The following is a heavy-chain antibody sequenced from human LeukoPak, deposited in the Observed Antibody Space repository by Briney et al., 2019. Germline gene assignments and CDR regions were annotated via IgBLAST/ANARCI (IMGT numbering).Heavy chain of an antibody. Sequence: GASVKVSCKASGYTFTSYGISWVRQAPGQGLEWMGWISTYNGNTNYAQKLQGRVTMTTDTSTSTAYMELRSLRSDDTAVYYCATEAAYGNFGELLAWGQGSLVTVSS. V-gene: IGHV1-18*01. J-gene: IGHJ5*02. CDR2: ISTYNGNT. D-gene: IGHD3-10*01. CDR3: ATEAAYGNFGELLA. CDR1: GYTFTSYG.